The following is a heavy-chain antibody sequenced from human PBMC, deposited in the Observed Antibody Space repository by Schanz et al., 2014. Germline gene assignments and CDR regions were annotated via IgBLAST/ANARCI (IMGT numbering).Heavy chain of an antibody. CDR3: ARGGPAYYFDD. CDR2: INTGVNT. Sequence: EVQLVESGGGWVQPGGSLRLSCAASGFTFSDYSMNWVRQAPGKGLEWVSAINTGVNTYYADSVRGRFTMSRDNSKNTVYIQMNSLRAEDTAVYYCARGGPAYYFDDWGQGTLVTVSS. V-gene: IGHV3-66*01. CDR1: GFTFSDYS. J-gene: IGHJ4*02.